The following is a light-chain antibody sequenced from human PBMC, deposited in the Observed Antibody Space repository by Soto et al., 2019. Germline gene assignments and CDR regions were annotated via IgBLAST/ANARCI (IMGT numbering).Light chain of an antibody. CDR3: EAWDDSLIGVL. J-gene: IGLJ2*01. CDR2: RTN. V-gene: IGLV1-44*01. CDR1: SSNIGSNI. Sequence: QSVLTQPPLASGTPGQRVSITCSGSSSNIGSNIVNWYQQLPGRAPKLLIYRTNQRPSGVPDRFSASKSGTSASLAISGLQSEDEADYYCEAWDDSLIGVLFGGGTKVTVL.